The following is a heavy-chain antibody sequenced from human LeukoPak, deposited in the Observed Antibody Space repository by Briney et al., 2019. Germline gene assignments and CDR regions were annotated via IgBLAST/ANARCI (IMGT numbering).Heavy chain of an antibody. CDR1: GFTFSSYG. CDR2: ITGSGDYT. CDR3: AKTYGSGSRYYFDY. Sequence: GGSLRLSCAASGFTFSSYGMTWVRQAPGKGLEWVSGITGSGDYTNYADSVKGRFTISRDNSKNTLYLRMNSLRAEDTAVYYCAKTYGSGSRYYFDYWGQGTMVTVSS. V-gene: IGHV3-23*01. J-gene: IGHJ4*02. D-gene: IGHD3-10*01.